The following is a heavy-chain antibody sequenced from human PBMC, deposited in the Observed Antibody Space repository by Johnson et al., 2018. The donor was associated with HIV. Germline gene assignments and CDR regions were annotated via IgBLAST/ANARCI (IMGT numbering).Heavy chain of an antibody. D-gene: IGHD3-10*01. CDR1: GFSFDDYA. CDR3: AKTALFQSIWDAFDI. J-gene: IGHJ3*02. Sequence: VQLVESGGGLVQPGRSLRLSCVASGFSFDDYAMHWVRQAPGKGLAWVSGISWAGGSTYYADSVKGRFSISRDNSKNSLYLQMNSLRAEDTALYYCAKTALFQSIWDAFDIWGQGTMVTVSS. CDR2: ISWAGGST. V-gene: IGHV3-43D*03.